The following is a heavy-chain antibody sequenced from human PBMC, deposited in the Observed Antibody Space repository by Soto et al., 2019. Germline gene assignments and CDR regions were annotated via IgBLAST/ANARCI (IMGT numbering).Heavy chain of an antibody. J-gene: IGHJ5*02. D-gene: IGHD3-16*01. CDR1: GYTFRSYA. Sequence: QVQLVQSGAEVNKPGASLKVSCKASGYTFRSYAIHWVRQAPGQRLVWIGRISVGSGETKYSQMFQGRSTITSATSASTDYMVLSSLRSEDTAVYFCARFPSYTGGWYYDSWGQGTLVTVSS. CDR2: ISVGSGET. V-gene: IGHV1-3*01. CDR3: ARFPSYTGGWYYDS.